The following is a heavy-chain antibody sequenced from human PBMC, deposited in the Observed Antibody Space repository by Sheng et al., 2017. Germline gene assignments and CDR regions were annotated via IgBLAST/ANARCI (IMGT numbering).Heavy chain of an antibody. J-gene: IGHJ4*02. V-gene: IGHV4-39*07. CDR3: ARSSRGTVDY. D-gene: IGHD1-1*01. CDR1: GGSIISNNYY. CDR2: IYYSGST. Sequence: QLQLQESGPGLVKPSETLSLTCTVSGGSIISNNYYWGWIRQPPGKGLEWIGSIYYSGSTYYNPSLKSRLTISVDTSKNQFSLKLSSATAADTAVYYCARSSRGTVDYWGQGSLVTVSS.